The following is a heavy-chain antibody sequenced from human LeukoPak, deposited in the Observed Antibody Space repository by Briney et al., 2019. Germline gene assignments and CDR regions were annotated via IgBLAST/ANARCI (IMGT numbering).Heavy chain of an antibody. D-gene: IGHD4-17*01. J-gene: IGHJ3*01. Sequence: PRGSLRLSCVGSDFTFANYAMTWVRLTPGKGLEWASSIKGSGSYAMYADSVSGRFTTSRDNSRNTIFLQMTSLRAEDTAIYYCGRDPNGDYIGAFEFWGLGTLVSVSS. CDR2: IKGSGSYA. CDR3: GRDPNGDYIGAFEF. CDR1: DFTFANYA. V-gene: IGHV3-23*01.